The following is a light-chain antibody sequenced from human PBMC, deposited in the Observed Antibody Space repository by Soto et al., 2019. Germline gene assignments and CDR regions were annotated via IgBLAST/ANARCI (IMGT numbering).Light chain of an antibody. Sequence: AIRMTQSPSSLSASTGDRVTITCRASQGISSYLAWYQQKPGKAPKLLIYAASTLQSGVPSRFSGSGSGTDFTLTIICLQSEDFATYYCQQYYSYPRTFGQGTKVDNK. V-gene: IGKV1-8*01. CDR1: QGISSY. CDR3: QQYYSYPRT. CDR2: AAS. J-gene: IGKJ1*01.